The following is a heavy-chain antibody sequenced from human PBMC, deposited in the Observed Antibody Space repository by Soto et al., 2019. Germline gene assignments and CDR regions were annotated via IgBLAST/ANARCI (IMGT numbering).Heavy chain of an antibody. Sequence: SETLSLTCTVSGGSISSGGYYWSWIRQHPGKGLEWIGYIYNSGSTYYNPSLNSRVTISVDTSKNQSSLKLSSVTAADTAVYYCARAANWFAPWGQGTLVTVSS. J-gene: IGHJ5*02. V-gene: IGHV4-31*03. CDR3: ARAANWFAP. CDR2: IYNSGST. CDR1: GGSISSGGYY.